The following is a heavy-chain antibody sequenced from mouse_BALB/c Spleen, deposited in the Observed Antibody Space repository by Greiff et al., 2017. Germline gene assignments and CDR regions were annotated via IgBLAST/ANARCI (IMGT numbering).Heavy chain of an antibody. CDR1: GFTFSSFG. Sequence: EVKVVESGGGLVQPGGSRKLSCAASGFTFSSFGMHWVRQAPEKGLEWVAYISSGSSTIYYADTVKGRFTISRDNPKNTLFLQMTSLKSEDTAMYYCERHGSTTVVEMDYWGQGTSVTVSS. CDR2: ISSGSSTI. D-gene: IGHD1-1*01. CDR3: ERHGSTTVVEMDY. J-gene: IGHJ4*01. V-gene: IGHV5-17*02.